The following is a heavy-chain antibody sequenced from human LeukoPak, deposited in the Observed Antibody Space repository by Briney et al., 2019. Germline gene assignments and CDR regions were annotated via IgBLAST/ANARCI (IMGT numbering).Heavy chain of an antibody. Sequence: PGTSLRLSCAASGFAFSNYAMHRVRQAPGKGLEWVAVISYDASNQYYADSVKGRFIISRDNSKNTLYLQMNSLRVEDTAVYYCAREAYNTVYFDYWGQGTLVTVSS. CDR3: AREAYNTVYFDY. CDR1: GFAFSNYA. J-gene: IGHJ4*02. CDR2: ISYDASNQ. D-gene: IGHD1-14*01. V-gene: IGHV3-30*04.